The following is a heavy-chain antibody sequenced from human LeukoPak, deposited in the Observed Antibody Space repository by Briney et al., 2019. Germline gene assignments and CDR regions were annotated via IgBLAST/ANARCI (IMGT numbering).Heavy chain of an antibody. V-gene: IGHV3-23*01. J-gene: IGHJ4*02. CDR3: AKDGYYETLTGYFDY. CDR2: ISSSGGTA. CDR1: GFTFDDYG. D-gene: IGHD3-9*01. Sequence: RPGGSLRLSCAASGFTFDDYGMSWVRQAPGKGLEWVSGISSSGGTAYYADTVRGRFTVSRDNSKNTLFLQMNSLRVEDTALYYCAKDGYYETLTGYFDYWGQGMLVTVSS.